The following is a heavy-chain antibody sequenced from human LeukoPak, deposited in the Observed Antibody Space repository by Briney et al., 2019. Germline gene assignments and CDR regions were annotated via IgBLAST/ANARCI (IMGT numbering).Heavy chain of an antibody. V-gene: IGHV1-69*05. D-gene: IGHD6-6*01. J-gene: IGHJ6*03. CDR2: IIPIFGTA. CDR3: ARVIVDSSSSYYYYYMDV. Sequence: SVKVSCMASGGTFSSYAISWVRQAPGQGLEWMGRIIPIFGTANYAQKFQGRVTITTDESTSTAYMELSSLRSEDTAVYYCARVIVDSSSSYYYYYMDVWGKGTTVTVSS. CDR1: GGTFSSYA.